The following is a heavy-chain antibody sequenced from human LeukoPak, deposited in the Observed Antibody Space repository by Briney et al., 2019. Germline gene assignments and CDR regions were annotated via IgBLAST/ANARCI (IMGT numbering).Heavy chain of an antibody. CDR3: ARTGLMQGDAFDI. D-gene: IGHD3-10*01. CDR1: GFTFSTYW. CDR2: IKQDGSEK. V-gene: IGHV3-7*03. J-gene: IGHJ3*02. Sequence: GGSLRLSCAASGFTFSTYWMTWVRQAPGKGLEWVANIKQDGSEKYYVDSVKGRFTISRDNAKNSLYLQMNSLRAEDTAVYYCARTGLMQGDAFDIWGQGTMVTVSS.